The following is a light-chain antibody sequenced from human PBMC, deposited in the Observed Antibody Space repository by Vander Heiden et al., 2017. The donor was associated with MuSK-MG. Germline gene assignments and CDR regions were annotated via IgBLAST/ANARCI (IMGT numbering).Light chain of an antibody. V-gene: IGLV3-21*04. J-gene: IGLJ2*01. CDR2: YDS. Sequence: SYLLTQPPSVSVAPGKTARITCGGNNIGSKSVHWYQQKPGQAPVLVIYYDSDRPSGIPERFSGSNSGNTATLTISRVEAGDEADYYWQVWDSSSDHVVFGGGTKLTVL. CDR3: QVWDSSSDHVV. CDR1: NIGSKS.